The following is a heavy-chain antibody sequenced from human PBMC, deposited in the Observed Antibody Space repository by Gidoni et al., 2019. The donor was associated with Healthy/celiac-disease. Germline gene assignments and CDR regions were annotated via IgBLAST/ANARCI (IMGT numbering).Heavy chain of an antibody. CDR3: ARAFYYDSSGYYPLGY. CDR1: GGTFSSYA. CDR2: IIPIFGTA. D-gene: IGHD3-22*01. Sequence: QVQLVQSGAEVTQPGSSVKVSCKASGGTFSSYAISWVRQAPGQGLEWMGGIIPIFGTANYAQKFQGRVTITADESTSTAYMELSSLRSEDTAVYYCARAFYYDSSGYYPLGYWGQGTLVTVSS. V-gene: IGHV1-69*01. J-gene: IGHJ4*02.